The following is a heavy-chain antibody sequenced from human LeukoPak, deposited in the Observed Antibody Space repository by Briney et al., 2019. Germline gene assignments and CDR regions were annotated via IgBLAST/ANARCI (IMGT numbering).Heavy chain of an antibody. CDR3: ARGVGGATIYYFDY. V-gene: IGHV1-69*13. CDR1: GYTFTSYG. D-gene: IGHD1-26*01. J-gene: IGHJ4*02. CDR2: IIPIFGTA. Sequence: SVKVSCKASGYTFTSYGISWVRQAPGQGLEWMGGIIPIFGTANYAQKFQGRVTITADESTSTAYMELSSLRSEDTAVYYCARGVGGATIYYFDYWGQGTLVTVSS.